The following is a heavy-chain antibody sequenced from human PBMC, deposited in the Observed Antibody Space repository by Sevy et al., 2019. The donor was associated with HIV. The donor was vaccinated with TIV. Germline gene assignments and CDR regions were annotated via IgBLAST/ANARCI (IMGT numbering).Heavy chain of an antibody. D-gene: IGHD2-2*01. CDR1: GFTFSDYY. V-gene: IGHV3-11*06. CDR3: ARVGCSISSCPKGDAFDV. Sequence: GGSLRLSCAASGFTFSDYYINWIRQAPGKGLEWVSYISGSSSYKNYADSVKGRFTISRDNAKKSLYLQMNSLRAEDTAVYYCARVGCSISSCPKGDAFDVWGQGTMVTVSS. CDR2: ISGSSSYK. J-gene: IGHJ3*01.